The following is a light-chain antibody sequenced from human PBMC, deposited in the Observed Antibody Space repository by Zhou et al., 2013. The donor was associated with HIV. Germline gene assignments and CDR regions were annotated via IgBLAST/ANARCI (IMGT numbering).Light chain of an antibody. CDR1: QSVSSN. Sequence: EIVMTQSPATLSVSPGERATLSCRASQSVSSNLAWYQQKPGQAPRLLIYGASTRATGIPARFSGSGSGTEFTLTISSLQSEDFAIYYCQQYNSYSYTFGQGT. V-gene: IGKV3-15*01. CDR2: GAS. J-gene: IGKJ2*01. CDR3: QQYNSYSYT.